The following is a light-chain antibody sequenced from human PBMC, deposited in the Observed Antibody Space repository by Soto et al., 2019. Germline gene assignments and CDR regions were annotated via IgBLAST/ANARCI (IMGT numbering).Light chain of an antibody. CDR1: QSISSW. Sequence: IHMTLSPSTLSHPVVDGVTITFRASQSISSWLAWQQQKPGKAPKLLIFKASSLESGVPSRFSGSGSGTEFTLSISSLQPDDFATYYCQQYNSRRTFGHGTKVDIK. V-gene: IGKV1-5*03. J-gene: IGKJ1*01. CDR2: KAS. CDR3: QQYNSRRT.